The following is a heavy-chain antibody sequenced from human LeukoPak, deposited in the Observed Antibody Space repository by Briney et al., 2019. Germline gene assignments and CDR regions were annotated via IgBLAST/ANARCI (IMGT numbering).Heavy chain of an antibody. CDR2: IFTSGST. J-gene: IGHJ4*02. CDR1: GGSISSGSYY. D-gene: IGHD5-18*01. V-gene: IGHV4-61*02. CDR3: ARGLSSGSS. Sequence: SETLSRTCTGSGGSISSGSYYWSWIRQPAGKGLEWIGRIFTSGSTNYNPSLKSRVTISLDSSKNQLSLDLRSVTAADTAVYYCARGLSSGSSWGQGTLVTVSS.